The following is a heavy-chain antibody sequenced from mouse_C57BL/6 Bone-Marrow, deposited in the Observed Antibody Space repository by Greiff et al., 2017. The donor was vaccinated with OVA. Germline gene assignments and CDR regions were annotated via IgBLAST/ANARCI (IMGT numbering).Heavy chain of an antibody. CDR2: ISYDGSN. CDR3: ARGLRRFFFDY. J-gene: IGHJ2*01. Sequence: EVQRVESGPGLVKPSQSLSLTCSVTGYSITSGYYWNWIRQFPGNKLEWMGYISYDGSNNYNPSLKNRISITRDTSKNQFFLKLNSVTTEDTATYYCARGLRRFFFDYWGQGTTLTVSS. V-gene: IGHV3-6*01. CDR1: GYSITSGYY. D-gene: IGHD2-2*01.